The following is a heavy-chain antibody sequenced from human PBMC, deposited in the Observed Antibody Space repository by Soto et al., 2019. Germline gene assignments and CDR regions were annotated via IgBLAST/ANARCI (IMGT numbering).Heavy chain of an antibody. CDR3: ARGSRGNYYYGMDV. D-gene: IGHD3-10*01. Sequence: PXETLSLTCTVSGGSISSGDYYWSWIRQPPGKGLEWIGYIYYSGSTCYNPSLKSRVTISVDTSKNQFSLKLSSVTAADTAVYYCARGSRGNYYYGMDVWGQGTTVTVSS. V-gene: IGHV4-30-4*01. J-gene: IGHJ6*02. CDR1: GGSISSGDYY. CDR2: IYYSGST.